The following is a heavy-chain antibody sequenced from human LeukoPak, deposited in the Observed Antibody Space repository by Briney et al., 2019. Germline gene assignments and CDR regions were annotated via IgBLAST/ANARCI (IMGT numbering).Heavy chain of an antibody. CDR2: IYPTDSDT. CDR1: GYSFSSYW. V-gene: IGHV5-51*01. D-gene: IGHD6-19*01. CDR3: ARRGWSNWFDP. J-gene: IGHJ5*02. Sequence: GESLKISCKGSGYSFSSYWIAWVRQMPGKGLEWMGIIYPTDSDTRYSPSFQGQVTFSADKSISTAYLQWSSLKASDTAMYYCARRGWSNWFDPWGQGTLVTVSS.